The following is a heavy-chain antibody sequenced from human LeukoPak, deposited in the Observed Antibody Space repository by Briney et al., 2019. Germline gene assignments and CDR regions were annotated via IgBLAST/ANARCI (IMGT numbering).Heavy chain of an antibody. D-gene: IGHD1-26*01. CDR3: ARGGAQGMDV. CDR2: ISGVASDI. CDR1: GFTFSDYY. J-gene: IGHJ6*02. Sequence: GGSLRLSCAASGFTFSDYYMTWVRQAPGKGLEWISYISGVASDIYYADSVKGRFAISRDNAKTSVYLQMNSLRVEDTAVYYCARGGAQGMDVWGQGTTVTVSS. V-gene: IGHV3-11*01.